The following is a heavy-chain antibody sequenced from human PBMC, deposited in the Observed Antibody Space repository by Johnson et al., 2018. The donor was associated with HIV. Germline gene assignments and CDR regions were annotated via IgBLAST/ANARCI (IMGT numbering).Heavy chain of an antibody. D-gene: IGHD1-26*01. J-gene: IGHJ3*02. CDR1: GFTFSSYG. Sequence: QLVESGGGVVQPGRSLRLSCAASGFTFSSYGMHWVRQAPGKGLEWVAVISYDGSNKYYADSVKGRFTISRDNSRNTVYLQMSGLRSEDTAIYYCAREGSGSYQIWGQGTMVTVSS. V-gene: IGHV3-30*03. CDR3: AREGSGSYQI. CDR2: ISYDGSNK.